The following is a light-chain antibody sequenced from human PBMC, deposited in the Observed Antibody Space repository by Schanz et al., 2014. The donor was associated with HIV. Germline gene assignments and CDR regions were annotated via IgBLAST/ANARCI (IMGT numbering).Light chain of an antibody. J-gene: IGKJ1*01. Sequence: EIVMTQSPGTLSVSPGERATLSCRASQTVSNNLAWYQQKPGQAPRLLIYGASTRVTGIPARFSGSGSGTDFTLTISRLEPEDFAVYYCHQYGDSPGTFGQGTKVEIK. CDR2: GAS. CDR1: QTVSNN. CDR3: HQYGDSPGT. V-gene: IGKV3-15*01.